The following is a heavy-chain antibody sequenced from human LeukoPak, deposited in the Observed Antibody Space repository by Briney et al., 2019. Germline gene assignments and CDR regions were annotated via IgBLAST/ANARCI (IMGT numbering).Heavy chain of an antibody. CDR3: ARDLGYSYGYGDAFDI. CDR1: GYTFTSYY. V-gene: IGHV1-46*01. Sequence: ASVKVSCKASGYTFTSYYMHWVRQAPGQGLEWMGIINPSGGSTSCAQKFQGRVTMTRDMSTSTVYMELSSLRSEDTAVYYCARDLGYSYGYGDAFDIWGQGTMVTVSS. J-gene: IGHJ3*02. D-gene: IGHD5-18*01. CDR2: INPSGGST.